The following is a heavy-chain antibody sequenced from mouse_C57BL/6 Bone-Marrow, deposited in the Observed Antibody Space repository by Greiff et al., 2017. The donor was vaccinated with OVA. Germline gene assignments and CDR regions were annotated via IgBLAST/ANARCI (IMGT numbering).Heavy chain of an antibody. J-gene: IGHJ2*01. D-gene: IGHD2-4*01. CDR2: IDPEDGDT. V-gene: IGHV14-1*01. Sequence: VQLQQSGAELVRPGASVKLSCTASGFNIKDYYMHWVKKRPEQGLEWIGRIDPEDGDTEYAPKFQGKATMTADTSSNTAYLQLSSLTSEDTAVYYCTLYDYDGGGYYFDYWGQGTTLTVSS. CDR1: GFNIKDYY. CDR3: TLYDYDGGGYYFDY.